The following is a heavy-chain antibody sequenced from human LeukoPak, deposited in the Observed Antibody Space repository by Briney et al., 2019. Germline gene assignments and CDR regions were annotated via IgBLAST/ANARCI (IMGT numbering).Heavy chain of an antibody. CDR1: GFSFHYYA. CDR2: ISYDGANE. V-gene: IGHV3-30-3*01. CDR3: ARPIDNGSGSYYIPY. D-gene: IGHD3-10*01. J-gene: IGHJ4*02. Sequence: GGSLRLSCAASGFSFHYYAMHWVRQAPGKGLEWVAVISYDGANEYYADSVKGRLTISRDNSKNTLYMEMSSLRPEDTAVYYCARPIDNGSGSYYIPYWGQGTLVTVSS.